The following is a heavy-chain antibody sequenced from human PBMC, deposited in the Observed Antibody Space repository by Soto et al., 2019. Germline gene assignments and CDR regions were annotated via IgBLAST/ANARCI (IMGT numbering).Heavy chain of an antibody. V-gene: IGHV3-30*18. CDR1: GFTFSSYG. Sequence: QVQLVESGGGVVQPGRSLRLSCAASGFTFSSYGMHWVRQAPGKGLEWVAVISYDGSNNYYADSVKGRFTISRDNSKNTLYLQMNSLRAEDTAVYYCAKSPGGSGSLHDYWGQGTLVTVSS. CDR2: ISYDGSNN. D-gene: IGHD3-10*01. J-gene: IGHJ4*02. CDR3: AKSPGGSGSLHDY.